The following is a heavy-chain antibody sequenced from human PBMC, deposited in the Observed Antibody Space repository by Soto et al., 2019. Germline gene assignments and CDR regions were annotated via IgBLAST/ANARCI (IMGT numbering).Heavy chain of an antibody. CDR3: AKFDPLGELLWFDP. V-gene: IGHV1-69*06. Sequence: QEQLVQSGAEVKKPGSSVKVSCRASGGTFSNYAISWVRQAPGRGLEWVGGIIPIFGTVVYAQNRQGRVTITAHNSTRMAYMELSSLRSDDTAVYYCAKFDPLGELLWFDPWGQGTLVTVSS. CDR2: IIPIFGTV. D-gene: IGHD3-16*01. CDR1: GGTFSNYA. J-gene: IGHJ5*02.